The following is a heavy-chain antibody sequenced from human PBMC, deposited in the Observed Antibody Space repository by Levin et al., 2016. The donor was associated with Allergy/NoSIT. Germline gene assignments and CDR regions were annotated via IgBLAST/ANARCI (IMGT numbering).Heavy chain of an antibody. V-gene: IGHV5-51*01. CDR2: IFPRESET. D-gene: IGHD3-10*02. CDR3: AKYMFWGLSGHDQYLFDN. J-gene: IGHJ5*02. Sequence: GESLKISCQGSGYTFSSFWIGWLRQMPGKGLEWVGVIFPRESETRYSPSFQGQVTISADKFISTAYLQWKSLKASDTAIYYCAKYMFWGLSGHDQYLFDNWGQGTLVAVSS. CDR1: GYTFSSFW.